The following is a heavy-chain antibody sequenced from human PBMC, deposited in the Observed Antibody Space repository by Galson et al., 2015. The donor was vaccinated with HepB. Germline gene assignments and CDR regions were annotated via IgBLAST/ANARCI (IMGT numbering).Heavy chain of an antibody. V-gene: IGHV1-24*01. D-gene: IGHD3-3*01. Sequence: SVKVSCKVSGYTLTELSMHWVRQAPGKGLEWMGDFDPDDAKTVYAQKFQGRVTMTEDTSTDTAYMELSSLRSEDTAVYYCAKAMYYDFLGGFDIWGQGTLVIVSS. CDR2: FDPDDAKT. CDR1: GYTLTELS. CDR3: AKAMYYDFLGGFDI. J-gene: IGHJ4*02.